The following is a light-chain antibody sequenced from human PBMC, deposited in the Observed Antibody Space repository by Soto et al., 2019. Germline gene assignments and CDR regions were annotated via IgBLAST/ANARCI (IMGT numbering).Light chain of an antibody. CDR1: SSNIGTYT. CDR3: AAWDDSLDGVI. CDR2: TNN. Sequence: QSVLTQPPSASGTPGQRVTISCSGSSSNIGTYTVNWYQQLPATAPKLLIYTNNQRPSGVPDRFSGSKSGTSASLAISGLQSADEADYYCAAWDDSLDGVIFGGGTKLTVL. V-gene: IGLV1-44*01. J-gene: IGLJ2*01.